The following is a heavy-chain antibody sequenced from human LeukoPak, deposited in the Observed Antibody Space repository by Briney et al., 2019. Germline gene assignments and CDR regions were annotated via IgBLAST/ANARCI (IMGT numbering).Heavy chain of an antibody. CDR1: GGSISSYY. Sequence: SETLSLTCTVSGGSISSYYWSWIRQPPGKGLEWIGEINHSGSTNYNPSLKSRVTISVDTSKNQFSLKLSSVTAADTAVYYCARGAVIVDLRVPVYYYYMDVWGKGTTVTVSS. CDR2: INHSGST. J-gene: IGHJ6*03. V-gene: IGHV4-34*01. D-gene: IGHD3-22*01. CDR3: ARGAVIVDLRVPVYYYYMDV.